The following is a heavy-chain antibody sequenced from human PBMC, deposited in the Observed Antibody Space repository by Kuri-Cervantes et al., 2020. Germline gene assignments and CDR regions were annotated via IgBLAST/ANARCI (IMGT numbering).Heavy chain of an antibody. D-gene: IGHD2-15*01. CDR2: ISYDGSNK. CDR3: ARDAEYCSGGSCYWGSFDY. Sequence: GGSLRLSCAASGFTFSSYGMHWVRQAPGKGLEWVAVISYDGSNKYYAGSVKGRFTISRDNSKNTLYLQMNSLRAEDTAVYYCARDAEYCSGGSCYWGSFDYWGQGTLVTVSS. CDR1: GFTFSSYG. J-gene: IGHJ4*02. V-gene: IGHV3-30*03.